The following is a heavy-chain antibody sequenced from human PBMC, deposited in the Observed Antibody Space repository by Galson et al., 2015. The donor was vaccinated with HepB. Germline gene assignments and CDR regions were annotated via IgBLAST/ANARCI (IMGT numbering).Heavy chain of an antibody. J-gene: IGHJ4*01. CDR1: GFTFGDYA. CDR3: TRASYSGYDRGHFDY. CDR2: IRSKAYGGTT. V-gene: IGHV3-49*04. Sequence: SLRLSCAASGFTFGDYAMSWVRQAPGKGLEWVGFIRSKAYGGTTEYAASVKGKFTISRDDSKSIAYLQMNSLKTEDTAVYYCTRASYSGYDRGHFDYWGHGTMVSVSS. D-gene: IGHD5-12*01.